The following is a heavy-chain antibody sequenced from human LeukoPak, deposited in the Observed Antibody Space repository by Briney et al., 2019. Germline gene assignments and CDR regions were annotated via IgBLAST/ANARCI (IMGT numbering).Heavy chain of an antibody. CDR3: ARDARGGVYYDILTGYPYYFDY. CDR1: GFTFSSYG. Sequence: GGSLRLSCAASGFTFSSYGMHWVRQAPGKGLEWVAAIWYDGSNKYYADSVKGRFTISRDNSKNTLYMQMNSLRAEDTAVYYCARDARGGVYYDILTGYPYYFDYWGQGTLVTVSS. V-gene: IGHV3-33*01. D-gene: IGHD3-9*01. J-gene: IGHJ4*02. CDR2: IWYDGSNK.